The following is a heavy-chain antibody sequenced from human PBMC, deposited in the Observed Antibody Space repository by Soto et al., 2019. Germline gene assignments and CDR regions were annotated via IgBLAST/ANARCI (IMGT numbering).Heavy chain of an antibody. Sequence: SETLSLTGAVSGGSFTRNNWWTWVRQPPGQGLEWIGEICRTGSTNYNPSLKSRVTISLDKSENQFSLKVTSLTAADTAVYYCASRDPGTSVDYWGQGTLVTVSS. D-gene: IGHD1-7*01. V-gene: IGHV4-4*02. CDR3: ASRDPGTSVDY. J-gene: IGHJ4*02. CDR1: GGSFTRNNW. CDR2: ICRTGST.